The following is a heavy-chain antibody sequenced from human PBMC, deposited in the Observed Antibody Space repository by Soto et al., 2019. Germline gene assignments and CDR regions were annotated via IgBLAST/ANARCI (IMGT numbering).Heavy chain of an antibody. CDR3: ATSPVGATSEYFQH. CDR1: GGSISSGGYY. V-gene: IGHV4-31*03. Sequence: PSETLSLTCTVSGGSISSGGYYWSWIRQHPGKGLEWIGYIYYSGSTYYNPSLKSRVTISVDTSKNQFSLKLSSVTAADTAVYYCATSPVGATSEYFQHWGQGTLVTVSS. CDR2: IYYSGST. D-gene: IGHD1-26*01. J-gene: IGHJ1*01.